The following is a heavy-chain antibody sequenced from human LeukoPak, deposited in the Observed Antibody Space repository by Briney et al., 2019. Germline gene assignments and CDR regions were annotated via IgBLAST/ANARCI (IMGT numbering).Heavy chain of an antibody. Sequence: SETLSLTCTVSGGSLSSGSYYWSWIRQPVGKGLEWIGRIYTSGSTNYNPSLKSRVTISVDTSKNQFSLKLSSVTAADTAVYYCARVSTWDVVPSALRVGYAFDIWGQGTMVTVSS. CDR1: GGSLSSGSYY. V-gene: IGHV4-61*02. CDR3: ARVSTWDVVPSALRVGYAFDI. D-gene: IGHD2-2*01. CDR2: IYTSGST. J-gene: IGHJ3*02.